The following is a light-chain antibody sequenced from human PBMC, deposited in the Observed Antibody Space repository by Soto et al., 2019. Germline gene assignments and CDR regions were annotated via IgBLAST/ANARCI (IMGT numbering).Light chain of an antibody. CDR1: QDISNW. J-gene: IGKJ2*03. V-gene: IGKV1-12*01. CDR2: AAY. Sequence: DIQMTQSPSSVSASVGDRVTITCRASQDISNWLAWYQQKPGKAPKLLIYAAYKLQSGVPSRFSGSGSGTDFTLTISGLQSEDFATYYCQQANSFPPYSFGQGTKLEIK. CDR3: QQANSFPPYS.